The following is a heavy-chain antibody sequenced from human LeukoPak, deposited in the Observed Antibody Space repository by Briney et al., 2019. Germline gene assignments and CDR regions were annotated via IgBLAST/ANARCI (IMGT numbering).Heavy chain of an antibody. CDR2: ITGSGGST. CDR1: GFTFSSYA. V-gene: IGHV3-23*01. D-gene: IGHD4-17*01. Sequence: GGSLRLSCAASGFTFSSYALSWVRQAPGKGLEWVSVITGSGGSTYYADSVKGRFTISRDNSKNTLYLQMNSLRAEDTAIYYCAKYSVTTGYYYYYYIDFWGKGTTVTVSS. J-gene: IGHJ6*03. CDR3: AKYSVTTGYYYYYYIDF.